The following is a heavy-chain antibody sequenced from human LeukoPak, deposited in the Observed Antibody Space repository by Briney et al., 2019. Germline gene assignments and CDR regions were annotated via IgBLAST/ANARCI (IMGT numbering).Heavy chain of an antibody. CDR2: ISSSGSTI. CDR3: ARDMTQTKKFDY. D-gene: IGHD1-1*01. J-gene: IGHJ4*02. CDR1: GFTFSDYY. Sequence: GGSLRLSCAASGFTFSDYYMSWIRQAPGKGLEWVSYISSSGSTIYYADSVKGRFTISGDNAKNSLYLQMNSLRAEDTAVYYCARDMTQTKKFDYWGQGTLVTVSS. V-gene: IGHV3-11*01.